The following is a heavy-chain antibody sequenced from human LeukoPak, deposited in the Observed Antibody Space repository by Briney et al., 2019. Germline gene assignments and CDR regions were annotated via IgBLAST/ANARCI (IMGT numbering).Heavy chain of an antibody. Sequence: GGSLRLSCAASGFTFSSYAMSWVRQALGKGLEWVSAISGSGGSTYYADSVKGRFTISRDNSKNTLYLQMNSLKTEDTAVYYCTTEAVWGYDYYNYWGQGTLVTVSS. CDR1: GFTFSSYA. D-gene: IGHD5-12*01. CDR3: TTEAVWGYDYYNY. J-gene: IGHJ4*02. CDR2: ISGSGGST. V-gene: IGHV3-23*01.